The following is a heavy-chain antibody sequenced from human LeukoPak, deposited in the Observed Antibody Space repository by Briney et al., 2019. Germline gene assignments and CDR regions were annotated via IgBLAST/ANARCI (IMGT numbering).Heavy chain of an antibody. CDR2: TSTSGDPK. CDR3: ARGWGSSWYYFDY. J-gene: IGHJ4*02. Sequence: GGSLRLSCAASGFTFSSYAMSWIRQAPGKGLEWVSYTSTSGDPKYYTDSVKGRFTISRDNAKNSLYLQMNSLRAEDTAVYYCARGWGSSWYYFDYWGQGTLVTVSS. D-gene: IGHD6-13*01. CDR1: GFTFSSYA. V-gene: IGHV3-11*01.